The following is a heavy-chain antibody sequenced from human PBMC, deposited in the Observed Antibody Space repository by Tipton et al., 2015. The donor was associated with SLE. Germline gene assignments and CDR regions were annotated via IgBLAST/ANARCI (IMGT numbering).Heavy chain of an antibody. Sequence: QSGAEVKKPGESLRISCKGSGYSFTSYWISWVRQMPGKGLEWMGIIYPGDSDTRYSPSFQGQVTISADKSISTAYLQWSSLKASDTAMYYCARRGGSYSYYYGMDVWGQGTTVTVSS. J-gene: IGHJ6*02. CDR1: GYSFTSYW. CDR3: ARRGGSYSYYYGMDV. V-gene: IGHV5-51*01. D-gene: IGHD1-26*01. CDR2: IYPGDSDT.